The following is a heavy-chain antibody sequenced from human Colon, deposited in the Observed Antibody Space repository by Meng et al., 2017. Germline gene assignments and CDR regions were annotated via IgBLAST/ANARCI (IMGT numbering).Heavy chain of an antibody. Sequence: GGSLLLSCAASGFTFSYFSMSWVRQAPGKGLEWVASITRSSDSIYYTDSVKGRFTCSRDNAKNSLFLDMHSLRDEDTAVYYCTKDSTAGTTNGFYGMDVWGQGTSVTVSS. D-gene: IGHD2-8*01. V-gene: IGHV3-21*01. CDR3: TKDSTAGTTNGFYGMDV. CDR2: ITRSSDSI. J-gene: IGHJ6*02. CDR1: GFTFSYFS.